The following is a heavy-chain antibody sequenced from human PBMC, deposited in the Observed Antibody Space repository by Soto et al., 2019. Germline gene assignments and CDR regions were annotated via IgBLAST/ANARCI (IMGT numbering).Heavy chain of an antibody. CDR2: INPDNGGK. V-gene: IGHV1-18*01. CDR1: GYTFTHYG. Sequence: QVQLVQSGAEVKKPGASVKVSCRASGYTFTHYGITWVRQAPGQGLEWLGWINPDNGGKHTAQRLHDRLTLNTDTSTTTAYMELRSLIYDDTAVYDCATDLDYGCRSWYFDLWGRGTLVTVSS. J-gene: IGHJ2*01. CDR3: ATDLDYGCRSWYFDL. D-gene: IGHD4-17*01.